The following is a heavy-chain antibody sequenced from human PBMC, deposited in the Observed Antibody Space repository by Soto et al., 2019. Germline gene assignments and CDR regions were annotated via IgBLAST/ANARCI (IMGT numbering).Heavy chain of an antibody. V-gene: IGHV3-23*01. CDR2: ISGNSGST. CDR3: AKDGGGYSSGWDY. Sequence: EVQLLESGGGLVQPGGSLRLSCAASGFTFSSYAMSWVRQAPGKGLEWVSTISGNSGSTYYADSVKGRFTISRDNSKNMLYLQMNSLRAEGTAVHYCAKDGGGYSSGWDYWGQGTLVTVSS. D-gene: IGHD6-19*01. J-gene: IGHJ4*02. CDR1: GFTFSSYA.